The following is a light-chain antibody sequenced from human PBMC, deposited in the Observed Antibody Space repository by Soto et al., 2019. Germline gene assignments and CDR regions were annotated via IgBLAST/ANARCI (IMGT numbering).Light chain of an antibody. CDR3: QINVGAPRT. V-gene: IGKV1-27*01. Sequence: IQMTQSPSSLSASVGDRVTITCRASQDIGIYLAWYQQKSGRVPKLLIYTASTLQSGVPSRFSGSGSGTDFTLTISSLQPEDVATYFCQINVGAPRTFGQGTKWIS. CDR1: QDIGIY. CDR2: TAS. J-gene: IGKJ1*01.